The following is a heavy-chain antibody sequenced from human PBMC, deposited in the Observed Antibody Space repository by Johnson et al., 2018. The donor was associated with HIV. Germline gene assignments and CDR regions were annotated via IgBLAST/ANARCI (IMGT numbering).Heavy chain of an antibody. J-gene: IGHJ3*02. D-gene: IGHD2-21*02. CDR2: FSGSGGST. CDR1: GFTFSTYG. CDR3: ARAGCGGDCSTDAFDI. Sequence: VQLVESGGGLVQPGGSLRLSCAASGFTFSTYGTSWVRQAPGKGLEWVSGFSGSGGSTYYADSVRGRFTISRDNSKNTLYLQMNSLRAEDTAVYYCARAGCGGDCSTDAFDIWGQGTMVTVSS. V-gene: IGHV3-23*04.